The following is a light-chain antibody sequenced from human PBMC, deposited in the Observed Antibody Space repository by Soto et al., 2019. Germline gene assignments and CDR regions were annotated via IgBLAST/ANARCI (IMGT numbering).Light chain of an antibody. V-gene: IGLV2-8*01. CDR1: SSDVGAYNY. J-gene: IGLJ1*01. CDR3: SSHAGSIDV. CDR2: EVT. Sequence: QSALTQPPSASGSPGQSVTIPCTGTSSDVGAYNYVSWYQQHPGKAPKLVIYEVTKRPSGVPDRFSGSKSGNTASLTVSGLQGEDEADYYCSSHAGSIDVFRTGTKLTVL.